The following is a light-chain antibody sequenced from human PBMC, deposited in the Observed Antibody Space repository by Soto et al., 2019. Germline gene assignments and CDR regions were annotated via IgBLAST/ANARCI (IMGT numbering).Light chain of an antibody. J-gene: IGLJ3*02. V-gene: IGLV2-11*01. CDR1: SSDVGDSNY. Sequence: QSALTQPRSVSGSPGQSVTISCTGTSSDVGDSNYVSWYQQHPGKAPKLLIYAVNMRPSGVPDRFSGSKSGNTASLAISGPQAEDEADYSCCSYAGSYTWVVGGGTKVTVL. CDR3: CSYAGSYTWV. CDR2: AVN.